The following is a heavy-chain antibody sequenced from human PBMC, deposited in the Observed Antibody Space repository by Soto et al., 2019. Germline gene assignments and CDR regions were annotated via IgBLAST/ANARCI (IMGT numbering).Heavy chain of an antibody. Sequence: PSETLSLTCTVSGGSISSSSYYWGWIRQPPGKGLEWIGSIYYSGSTYYNPSLKSRVTMSLETSKSQISLRLSSVTAADTAVYYCARLGAYYQSLDPWGPGTLVTVSS. CDR2: IYYSGST. CDR1: GGSISSSSYY. V-gene: IGHV4-39*07. J-gene: IGHJ5*02. CDR3: ARLGAYYQSLDP. D-gene: IGHD2-21*01.